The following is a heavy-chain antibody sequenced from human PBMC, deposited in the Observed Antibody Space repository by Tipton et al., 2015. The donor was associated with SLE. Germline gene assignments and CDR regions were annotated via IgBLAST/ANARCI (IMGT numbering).Heavy chain of an antibody. V-gene: IGHV5-51*01. Sequence: QSGPEVKKPGESLKISCKGSGYTFINYWIGWVRQMPGKGLEWIGIIYPGDSDTRYSPSFQGQVTISADKSISTAYLQWSSLKASDTATYYCARRDSGYYHGFEHWGQGTLVNVST. J-gene: IGHJ4*02. CDR1: GYTFINYW. D-gene: IGHD3-3*01. CDR2: IYPGDSDT. CDR3: ARRDSGYYHGFEH.